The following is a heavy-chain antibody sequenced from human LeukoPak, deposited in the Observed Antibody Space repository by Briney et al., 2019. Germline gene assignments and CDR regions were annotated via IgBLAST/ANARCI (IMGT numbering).Heavy chain of an antibody. CDR3: ARVAKFYYGSETYYFFEH. CDR1: GFTFTTYW. J-gene: IGHJ4*02. CDR2: INQDGSEK. Sequence: GGCLRLSCAASGFTFTTYWMTWVRQAPGKGLEWVANINQDGSEKYFVDSVKGRFTISRDNAKNSLYLQMNSLRVEDTAVYYCARVAKFYYGSETYYFFEHWGQGTPVTASS. V-gene: IGHV3-7*01. D-gene: IGHD3-10*01.